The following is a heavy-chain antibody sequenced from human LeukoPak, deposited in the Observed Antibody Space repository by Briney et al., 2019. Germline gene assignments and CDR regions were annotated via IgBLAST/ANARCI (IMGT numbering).Heavy chain of an antibody. J-gene: IGHJ5*02. CDR1: GFTFSSYE. CDR2: ISSSGSTI. V-gene: IGHV3-48*03. CDR3: ARAGPPAFDP. Sequence: GSLRLSCAASGFTFSSYEMNWVRQAPGKGLEWVSYISSSGSTIYYANSVKGRFTISRDNAKNSLYLQMNSLRAEDTAVYYCARAGPPAFDPWGQGTLVTVSS.